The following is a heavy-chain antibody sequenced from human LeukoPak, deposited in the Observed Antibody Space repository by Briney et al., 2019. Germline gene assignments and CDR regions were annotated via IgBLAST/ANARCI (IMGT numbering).Heavy chain of an antibody. J-gene: IGHJ4*02. CDR1: GGSFSGYY. CDR2: INHSGST. V-gene: IGHV4-34*01. Sequence: SETLSLTCAVYGGSFSGYYWSWIRQPPGKGLEWIGEINHSGSTNYNPSLKSRVTISVDTSKNQFSLKLSSVTAADTAVYYCARPKYSYGDFDYWGQGTLVTVSS. CDR3: ARPKYSYGDFDY. D-gene: IGHD5-18*01.